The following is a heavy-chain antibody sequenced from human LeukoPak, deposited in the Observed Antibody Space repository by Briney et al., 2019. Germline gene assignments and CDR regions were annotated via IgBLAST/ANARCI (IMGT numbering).Heavy chain of an antibody. CDR1: GFSFINYG. J-gene: IGHJ4*02. D-gene: IGHD2-21*01. Sequence: GGSLRLSCAASGFSFINYGMHWVRQAPGKGLEWVAFMRFEGGNKYYADSVKGRFTIPRDNSKNTLYLQMNSLRAEDTAVYYCVRVVDHIPYWGQGTLVTVSS. V-gene: IGHV3-30*02. CDR2: MRFEGGNK. CDR3: VRVVDHIPY.